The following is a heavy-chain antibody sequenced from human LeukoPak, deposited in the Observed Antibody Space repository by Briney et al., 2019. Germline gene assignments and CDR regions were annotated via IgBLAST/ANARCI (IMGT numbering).Heavy chain of an antibody. CDR3: AKEGDYDILTGYPRGIDY. CDR1: GFTFSSYG. J-gene: IGHJ4*02. CDR2: ISGSGGSR. Sequence: GGSLRLSCAAPGFTFSSYGMSWARQAPGKGLEWVSAISGSGGSRYYADSVKGRFTISRDKSKNTLYLQMNSLRAEDTAVYYCAKEGDYDILTGYPRGIDYWSQGTLVTVSS. D-gene: IGHD3-9*01. V-gene: IGHV3-23*01.